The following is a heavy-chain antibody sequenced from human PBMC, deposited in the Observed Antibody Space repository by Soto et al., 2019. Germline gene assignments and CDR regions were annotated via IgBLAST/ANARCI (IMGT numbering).Heavy chain of an antibody. V-gene: IGHV4-59*01. CDR2: IYYSGST. CDR3: ARYNYAYQSRIFDF. CDR1: GDSISNYY. Sequence: PSETLSLTCTVSGDSISNYYWTWIRQPPGKGLEWIGYIYYSGSTNYNPSLKSRVTISVDTSKKQFSLKLSSVTAADTAMYYCARYNYAYQSRIFDFWGLGTLVTVSS. J-gene: IGHJ4*02. D-gene: IGHD5-18*01.